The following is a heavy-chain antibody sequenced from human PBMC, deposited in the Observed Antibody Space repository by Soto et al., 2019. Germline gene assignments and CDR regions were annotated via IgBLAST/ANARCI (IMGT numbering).Heavy chain of an antibody. Sequence: LRLSCAASGFAFSGYGMHWVRQAPGKGLEWVALIWYDGSKTYHADSVKGRFAISRDDSKSTLFPQMSSLRVDDTAVYYCVRDPATVTSYFDYWGQGALVTVSS. CDR3: VRDPATVTSYFDY. J-gene: IGHJ4*02. CDR1: GFAFSGYG. D-gene: IGHD4-17*01. CDR2: IWYDGSKT. V-gene: IGHV3-33*01.